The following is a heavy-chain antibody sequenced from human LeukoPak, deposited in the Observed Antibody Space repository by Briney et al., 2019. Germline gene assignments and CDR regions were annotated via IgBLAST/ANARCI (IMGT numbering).Heavy chain of an antibody. Sequence: GGSLRLSCAVSGFSVTTNYMTWVRQAPGKGREGGSVLYSGGSTFYADSVKGRFTISRDTSKNTLSLQMNSLRAEDTAVYYCVGRDRAFSYGTLGYWGQGTLVTVSS. J-gene: IGHJ4*02. CDR1: GFSVTTNY. V-gene: IGHV3-53*01. D-gene: IGHD5-18*01. CDR2: LYSGGST. CDR3: VGRDRAFSYGTLGY.